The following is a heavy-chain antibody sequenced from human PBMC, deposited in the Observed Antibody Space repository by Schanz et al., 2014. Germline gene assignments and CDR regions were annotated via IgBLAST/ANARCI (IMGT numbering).Heavy chain of an antibody. D-gene: IGHD1-1*01. CDR2: VSRSTPDI. V-gene: IGHV3-21*04. Sequence: EVHLLESGGGLVEPGGSLRLSCATSGFSLNIFAVSWVRQAPGKGLEWVSYVSRSTPDIYYADSVKGRFTISRDNTKNSLFLQLNSLRADDTAVYYCAKIERNEDWGQGTLVTVSS. CDR3: AKIERNED. CDR1: GFSLNIFA. J-gene: IGHJ4*02.